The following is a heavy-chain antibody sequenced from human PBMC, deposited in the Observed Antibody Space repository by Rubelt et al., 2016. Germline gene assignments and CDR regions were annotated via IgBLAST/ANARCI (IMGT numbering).Heavy chain of an antibody. CDR2: ILNSGST. D-gene: IGHD2-21*02. J-gene: IGHJ5*02. CDR1: GGSISSTNNY. Sequence: QLQLQESGPGLVKPSETLSLTCTVSGGSISSTNNYWAWIRQPPGKGLEWIGSILNSGSTFYNPSLKSRVTMSVDTSKNQFSLRLRSATAAYTAVYYCVGYSTATMNHHWGQGALVTVSS. CDR3: VGYSTATMNHH. V-gene: IGHV4-39*01.